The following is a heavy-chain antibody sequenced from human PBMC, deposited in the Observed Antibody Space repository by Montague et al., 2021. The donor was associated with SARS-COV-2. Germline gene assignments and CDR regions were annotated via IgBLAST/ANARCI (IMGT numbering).Heavy chain of an antibody. CDR3: ARDLPSFFLGIAVAGPFDP. D-gene: IGHD6-19*01. J-gene: IGHJ5*02. CDR1: GFTFSSYY. Sequence: SLRLSCAASGFTFSSYYMNWVRQAPGKGLEWVSSISGSSSYIYYADSVKGRFTISRDNAKNSLYLQMNSLRAEDTAVYYCARDLPSFFLGIAVAGPFDPWGQGTLATVSS. V-gene: IGHV3-21*01. CDR2: ISGSSSYI.